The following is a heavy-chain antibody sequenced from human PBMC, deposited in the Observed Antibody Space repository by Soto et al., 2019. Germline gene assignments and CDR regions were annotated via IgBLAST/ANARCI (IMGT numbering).Heavy chain of an antibody. CDR2: IYPGDSDT. V-gene: IGHV5-51*01. CDR1: GYSFTSYW. J-gene: IGHJ4*02. Sequence: PGESLKISCKGSGYSFTSYWIGWVRQMPGKGLEWMGIIYPGDSDTRYSPSFQGQVTISADKSISTAYLQWSSLKASDTAMYYWARTFLTYYYDSSGYSPPDYWGQGTLVTVSS. CDR3: ARTFLTYYYDSSGYSPPDY. D-gene: IGHD3-22*01.